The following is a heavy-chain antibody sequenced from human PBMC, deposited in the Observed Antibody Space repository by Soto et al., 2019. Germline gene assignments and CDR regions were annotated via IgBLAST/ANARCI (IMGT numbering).Heavy chain of an antibody. D-gene: IGHD3-16*01. J-gene: IGHJ6*02. V-gene: IGHV1-58*01. Sequence: SVKVSCKASGFTFTSSAVQWVRQARGQRLEWIGWIVVGSGNTNYAQKFQERVTITRDMSTSTAYMELSSLRSEDTAVYYCVAEPPPYDNYYYGMDVWGQGTTVTVSS. CDR1: GFTFTSSA. CDR3: VAEPPPYDNYYYGMDV. CDR2: IVVGSGNT.